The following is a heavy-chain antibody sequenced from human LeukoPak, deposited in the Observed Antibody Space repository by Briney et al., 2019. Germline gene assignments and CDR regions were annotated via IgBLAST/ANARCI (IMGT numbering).Heavy chain of an antibody. CDR3: ARVAGGRYCSSTSCYMRGWFDP. V-gene: IGHV1-46*01. Sequence: ASVKVSCKASGYTFTSYYMHWVRQAPGQGLEWMGLINPSGGSTSYAQKFQGRVTMTRDMSTSTVYMELSSLRSEDTAVYYCARVAGGRYCSSTSCYMRGWFDPWGQGTLVTVSS. D-gene: IGHD2-2*02. CDR2: INPSGGST. CDR1: GYTFTSYY. J-gene: IGHJ5*02.